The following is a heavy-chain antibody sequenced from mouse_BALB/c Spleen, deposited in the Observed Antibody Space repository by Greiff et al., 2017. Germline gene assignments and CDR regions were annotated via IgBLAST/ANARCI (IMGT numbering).Heavy chain of an antibody. CDR3: AASLLRLKFAY. V-gene: IGHV1-87*01. Sequence: QVQLQQSGAELARPGASVKLSCKASGYTFTSYWMQWVKQRPGQGLEWIGAIYPGDGDTRYTQKFKGKATLTADKSSSTAYMQLSSLASEDSAVYYCAASLLRLKFAYWGQGTLVTVSA. D-gene: IGHD1-2*01. CDR2: IYPGDGDT. J-gene: IGHJ3*01. CDR1: GYTFTSYW.